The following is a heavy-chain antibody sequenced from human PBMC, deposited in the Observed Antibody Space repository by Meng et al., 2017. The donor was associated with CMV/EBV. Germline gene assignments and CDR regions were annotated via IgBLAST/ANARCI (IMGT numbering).Heavy chain of an antibody. CDR1: GGTFSSYA. V-gene: IGHV1-69*12. Sequence: QVQLVRAGAEVKKRGYAVKVSCKASGGTFSSYAISWVRQAPGQGLEWMGGIIPIFGTANYAQKFQGRVTITADESTSTAYMELSSLRSEDTAVYYCARDYSGIAARPGFDPWGQGTLVTVSS. CDR2: IIPIFGTA. J-gene: IGHJ5*02. CDR3: ARDYSGIAARPGFDP. D-gene: IGHD6-6*01.